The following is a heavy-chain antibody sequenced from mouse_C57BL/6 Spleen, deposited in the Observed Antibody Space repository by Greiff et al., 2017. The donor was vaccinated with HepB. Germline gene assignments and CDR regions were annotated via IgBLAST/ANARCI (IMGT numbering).Heavy chain of an antibody. CDR1: GFTFSSYA. D-gene: IGHD1-1*01. CDR3: AREGGYYYGRAWFAY. J-gene: IGHJ3*01. CDR2: ISDGGSYT. Sequence: EVMLVESGGGLVKPGGSLKLSCAASGFTFSSYAMSWVRQTPEKRLEWVATISDGGSYTYYPDNVKGRFTISRDNAKNNLYLQMSQLKSEDTAMYYCAREGGYYYGRAWFAYWGQGTLVTVSA. V-gene: IGHV5-4*01.